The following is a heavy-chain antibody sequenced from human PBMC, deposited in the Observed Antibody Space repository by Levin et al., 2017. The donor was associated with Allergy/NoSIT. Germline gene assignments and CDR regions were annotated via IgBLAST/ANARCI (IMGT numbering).Heavy chain of an antibody. CDR3: ASGGPYDYIWGSYRYGS. V-gene: IGHV3-21*01. Sequence: PGGSLRLSCAASGFTFSSYSMNWVRQAPGKGLEWVSSISSSSSYIYYADSVKGRFTISRDNAKNSLYLQMNSLRAEDTAVYYCASGGPYDYIWGSYRYGSWGQGTLVTVSS. CDR1: GFTFSSYS. D-gene: IGHD3-16*02. J-gene: IGHJ4*02. CDR2: ISSSSSYI.